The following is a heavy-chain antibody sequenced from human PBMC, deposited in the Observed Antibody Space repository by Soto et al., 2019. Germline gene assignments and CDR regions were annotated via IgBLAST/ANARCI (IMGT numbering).Heavy chain of an antibody. CDR3: TTDRFSVSPD. CDR2: IKSKTDGGTT. V-gene: IGHV3-15*01. D-gene: IGHD3-3*01. J-gene: IGHJ4*02. CDR1: GFIFSNAW. Sequence: EVHLVESGGGLVKPGGSLTLSCAASGFIFSNAWMNWVRQAPGKGLEWVGRIKSKTDGGTTDYAAPVKGRFTVSRDDSKTTLYLQMNSLKSEDTAVYYCTTDRFSVSPDWGLGTLVTVSS.